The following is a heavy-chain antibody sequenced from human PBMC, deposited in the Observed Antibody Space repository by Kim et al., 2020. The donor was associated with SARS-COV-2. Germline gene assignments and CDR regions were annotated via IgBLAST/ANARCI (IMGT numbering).Heavy chain of an antibody. CDR1: GFTFSDYY. D-gene: IGHD5-12*01. J-gene: IGHJ6*02. Sequence: GGSLRLSCAASGFTFSDYYMTWIRQAPGKGLEWISYISSSGSFTNYADSVRGRFTISRDNAKNSLYLHMNSLRVEDTAVFYCARVGNSGYDFFRYGLDVWGQGTTVTVSS. V-gene: IGHV3-11*06. CDR2: ISSSGSFT. CDR3: ARVGNSGYDFFRYGLDV.